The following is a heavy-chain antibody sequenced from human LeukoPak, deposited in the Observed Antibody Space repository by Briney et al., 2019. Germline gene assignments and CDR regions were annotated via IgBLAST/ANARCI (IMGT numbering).Heavy chain of an antibody. J-gene: IGHJ3*02. D-gene: IGHD4-17*01. CDR3: VKGYGDYPLGAFDI. CDR2: ISSNGGST. V-gene: IGHV3-64D*06. CDR1: GFTFSSYA. Sequence: PGGSLRLSCSASGFTFSSYAMHWVRQDPGKGLEYVSAISSNGGSTYYADSVKGRFTISRDNSKNTLYLQMSSLRAEDTAVYYCVKGYGDYPLGAFDIWGQGTMVTVSS.